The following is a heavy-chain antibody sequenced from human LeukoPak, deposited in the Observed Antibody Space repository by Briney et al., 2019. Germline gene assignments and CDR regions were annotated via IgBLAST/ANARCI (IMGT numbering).Heavy chain of an antibody. CDR3: ARRDYDILTGYYWFDP. D-gene: IGHD3-9*01. V-gene: IGHV4-34*01. J-gene: IGHJ5*02. CDR2: INHSGST. Sequence: PSEPLSLTCAVYGGSFSGYYWSWIRQPPGKGLEWIGEINHSGSTNYNPSLKSRVTISIDTSKSQFSLKLSSVTAADTAVYYCARRDYDILTGYYWFDPWGQGTLVTVSS. CDR1: GGSFSGYY.